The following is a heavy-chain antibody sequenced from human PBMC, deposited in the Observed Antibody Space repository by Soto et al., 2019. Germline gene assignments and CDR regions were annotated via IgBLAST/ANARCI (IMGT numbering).Heavy chain of an antibody. CDR1: GCNFSSYP. CDR2: INPIFGTA. D-gene: IGHD1-26*01. CDR3: ARGVGATYYYLMYV. Sequence: ASVKVSCKASGCNFSSYPIRWVRKAPGQGLEWMGGINPIFGTANNAQKFQGRVTITGDESTSTAYMELSSLRSEDTAVYYCARGVGATYYYLMYVWGQGTTVTVSS. V-gene: IGHV1-69*13. J-gene: IGHJ6*02.